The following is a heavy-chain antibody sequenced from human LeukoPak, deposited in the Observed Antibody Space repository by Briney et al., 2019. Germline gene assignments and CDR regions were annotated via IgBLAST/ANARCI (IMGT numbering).Heavy chain of an antibody. CDR1: GFTFSSYE. Sequence: GESLRLSCAASGFTFSSYEMNWVRQAPGKGLEWVSYISSSGSTTYYADSVKGRFTISRDNAKNSLHLQMNSLRAEDTALYYCARDRGTTTVRSFDIWGQGTMVTVSS. CDR2: ISSSGSTT. CDR3: ARDRGTTTVRSFDI. V-gene: IGHV3-48*03. J-gene: IGHJ3*02. D-gene: IGHD4-17*01.